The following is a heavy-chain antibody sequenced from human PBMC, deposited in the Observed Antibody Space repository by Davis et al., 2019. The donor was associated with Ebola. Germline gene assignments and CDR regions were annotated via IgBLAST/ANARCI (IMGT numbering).Heavy chain of an antibody. CDR3: ARPSTTGIADAFDT. CDR2: IYPGNSDT. D-gene: IGHD1-1*01. V-gene: IGHV5-51*01. J-gene: IGHJ3*02. Sequence: GESLKISCKGSGYSFTSYWIGWVRQMPGKGLEWMGIIYPGNSDTKYSPSFQGQVTISVDKSINSAYLQWSSLKASDTAMYYCARPSTTGIADAFDTWGQGTLVTVSS. CDR1: GYSFTSYW.